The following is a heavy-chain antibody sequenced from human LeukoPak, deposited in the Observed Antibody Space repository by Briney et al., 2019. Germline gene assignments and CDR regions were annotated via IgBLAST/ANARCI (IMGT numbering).Heavy chain of an antibody. D-gene: IGHD2-2*01. CDR3: VREDFVVIPAAMRGDY. CDR1: GYTFTHFY. V-gene: IGHV1-2*02. CDR2: INPDRCGT. Sequence: ASVKVSCKASGYTFTHFYIHWVGQAPGQGLEWIGWINPDRCGTNYAQKFQGRVNLTRDTFINTAYMELSGLTSDDTAVYYCVREDFVVIPAAMRGDYWGQGTLVIVSS. J-gene: IGHJ4*02.